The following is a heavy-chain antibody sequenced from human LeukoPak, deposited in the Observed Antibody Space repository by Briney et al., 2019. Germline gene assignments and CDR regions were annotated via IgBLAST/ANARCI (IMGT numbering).Heavy chain of an antibody. D-gene: IGHD1-26*01. J-gene: IGHJ4*02. V-gene: IGHV1-8*02. CDR1: GYTFTSYG. Sequence: ASVKVSCKASGYTFTSYGISWVRQAPGQGLEWMGWMNPNSVNTGYAQKFQGRVTMTRNTSINTAYMDLSSLRSEDTAVYYCARGRVGATSAVDHWGQGTLVTVSS. CDR2: MNPNSVNT. CDR3: ARGRVGATSAVDH.